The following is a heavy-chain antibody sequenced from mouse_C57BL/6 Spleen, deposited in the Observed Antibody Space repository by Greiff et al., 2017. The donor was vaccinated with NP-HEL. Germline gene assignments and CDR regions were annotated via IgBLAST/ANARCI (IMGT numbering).Heavy chain of an antibody. CDR1: GYTFTSYW. CDR2: IHPNSGST. J-gene: IGHJ3*01. D-gene: IGHD1-1*01. Sequence: QVQLQQPGAELVKPGASVKLSCKASGYTFTSYWMHWVKQRPGQGLEWIGMIHPNSGSTNYNEKFKSKATLTVDKSSSTAYMQLSSLTSEDSAVYYCARYYYGSSYPFAYWGQGTLVTVSA. CDR3: ARYYYGSSYPFAY. V-gene: IGHV1-64*01.